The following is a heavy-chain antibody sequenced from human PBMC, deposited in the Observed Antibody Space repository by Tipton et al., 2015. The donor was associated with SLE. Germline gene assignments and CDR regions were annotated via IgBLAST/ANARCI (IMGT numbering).Heavy chain of an antibody. D-gene: IGHD5-12*01. CDR3: ARGGYSGYDDAFDI. V-gene: IGHV3-21*01. CDR1: GFTFSSYS. CDR2: ISSSSSYI. Sequence: SLRLSCAASGFTFSSYSMNWVRQAPGKGLEWVSSISSSSSYIYYADSVKGRFTISRDNAKNSPYLQMNSLRAEDTAVYYCARGGYSGYDDAFDIWGQGTMVTVSS. J-gene: IGHJ3*02.